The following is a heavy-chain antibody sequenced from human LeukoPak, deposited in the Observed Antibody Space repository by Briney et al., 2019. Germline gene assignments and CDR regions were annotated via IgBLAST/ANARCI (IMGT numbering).Heavy chain of an antibody. V-gene: IGHV3-43*02. CDR3: AKEYVLRYLDWFSYDYYYGMDV. J-gene: IGHJ6*02. CDR2: ISVDGGST. Sequence: HPGGSLRLSCAASGFTFDDYAMHWVRQAPGKGLEWVSLISVDGGSTYYADSVKGRFTISRDNSKNSLYLQMNSPRTEDTALYYCAKEYVLRYLDWFSYDYYYGMDVWGQGTTVTVSS. D-gene: IGHD3-9*01. CDR1: GFTFDDYA.